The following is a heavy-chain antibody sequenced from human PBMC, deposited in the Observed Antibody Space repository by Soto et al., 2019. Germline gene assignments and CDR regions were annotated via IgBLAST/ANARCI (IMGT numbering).Heavy chain of an antibody. J-gene: IGHJ4*02. D-gene: IGHD3-10*01. CDR1: GFTFSSYA. V-gene: IGHV3-23*01. Sequence: EVQLLESGGGLVQPGGSLRLSCAASGFTFSSYAMSWVRQAPGKGLEWVSAISGSGGSTYYADSVKGRFTISRDNSKNTLYLQMNSLRAEDTSVYYCAKAFGRFGEFDYWGQGTLVTVSS. CDR3: AKAFGRFGEFDY. CDR2: ISGSGGST.